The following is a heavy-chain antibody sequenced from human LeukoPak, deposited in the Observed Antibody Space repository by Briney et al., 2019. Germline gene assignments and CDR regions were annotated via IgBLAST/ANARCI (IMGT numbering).Heavy chain of an antibody. CDR1: GFSFNSDW. V-gene: IGHV3-7*01. J-gene: IGHJ4*02. CDR3: TRRLDD. D-gene: IGHD3-16*01. Sequence: PGGSLRLSCAASGFSFNSDWMDWVRQAPGEGLEWVANIKHDESEKNYLDSVKGRFTISRDNAQNSLYLQMNGLRVEDTAVYYCTRRLDDRGQGTLVTVSS. CDR2: IKHDESEK.